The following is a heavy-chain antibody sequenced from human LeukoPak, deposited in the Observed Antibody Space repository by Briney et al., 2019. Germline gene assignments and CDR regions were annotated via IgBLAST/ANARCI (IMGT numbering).Heavy chain of an antibody. Sequence: GASVKVSCKASGYTFTIYYIHWVRHAPGQGLEWMGVINPSGGGTNYAQKFKGRVTMTRDMSTSTLYMELSSLRSEDTAVYYCARDRYYDIFTGYYSLYYFDYWGQGTLVTVSS. CDR1: GYTFTIYY. CDR2: INPSGGGT. J-gene: IGHJ4*02. D-gene: IGHD3-9*01. V-gene: IGHV1-46*01. CDR3: ARDRYYDIFTGYYSLYYFDY.